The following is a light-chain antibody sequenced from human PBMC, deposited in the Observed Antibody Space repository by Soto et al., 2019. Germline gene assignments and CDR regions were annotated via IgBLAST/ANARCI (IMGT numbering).Light chain of an antibody. CDR1: QSISTY. Sequence: DIQMTQSPSSLSASVGDRVSITCRASQSISTYLNWYQQKPGMAPKVLIYAASRLQSGVPSRFSGSGSGTAFTLTISSLQPEDFATYYCHQTYANPWTFGHGTKVEIK. CDR3: HQTYANPWT. J-gene: IGKJ1*01. V-gene: IGKV1-39*01. CDR2: AAS.